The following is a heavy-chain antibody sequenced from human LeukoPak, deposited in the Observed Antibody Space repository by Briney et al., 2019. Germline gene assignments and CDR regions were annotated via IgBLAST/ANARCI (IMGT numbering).Heavy chain of an antibody. CDR3: ARDLELNWFDP. CDR2: IYYSGST. CDR1: GVSISSSSYY. D-gene: IGHD1-7*01. J-gene: IGHJ5*02. Sequence: SETLSLTCTVSGVSISSSSYYWGWLRQPPGKGLEWIGCIYYSGSTYYNPSLKSRFTISVDTSKHQFSLKPSSVTPARTAVYYCARDLELNWFDPWGQGTLVTVSS. V-gene: IGHV4-39*07.